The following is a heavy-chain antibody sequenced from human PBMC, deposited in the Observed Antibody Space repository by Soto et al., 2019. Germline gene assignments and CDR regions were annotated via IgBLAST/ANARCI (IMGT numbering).Heavy chain of an antibody. CDR2: ISYDGSNK. Sequence: GGSLRLSCAASGFTFSSYGMHWVRQAPGKGLEWVAVISYDGSNKYYADSVKGRFTISRDNSKNTLYLQMNSLRAEDTAVYYCAKVVDNYGDYNGMDVWGQGTTVTVSS. J-gene: IGHJ6*02. D-gene: IGHD4-17*01. CDR1: GFTFSSYG. CDR3: AKVVDNYGDYNGMDV. V-gene: IGHV3-30*18.